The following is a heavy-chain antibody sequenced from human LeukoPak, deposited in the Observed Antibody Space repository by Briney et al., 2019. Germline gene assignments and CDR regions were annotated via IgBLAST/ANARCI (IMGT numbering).Heavy chain of an antibody. CDR1: GFSLSTSGVG. CDR2: IYWDDDK. V-gene: IGHV2-5*02. Sequence: ESGPTLVKPTQTLTLTCTFSGFSLSTSGVGVGWIRQPPGKALEWLALIYWDDDKRYSPSLKSRLTITKDTSKNQVVLTMTNMDPVDTATYYCAHPNYHGNIFFFDPWGQGTLVTVSS. D-gene: IGHD3-10*01. J-gene: IGHJ5*02. CDR3: AHPNYHGNIFFFDP.